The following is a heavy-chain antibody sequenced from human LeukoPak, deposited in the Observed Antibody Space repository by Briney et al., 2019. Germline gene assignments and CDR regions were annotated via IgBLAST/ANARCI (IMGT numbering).Heavy chain of an antibody. CDR3: AKGYYNFDS. Sequence: PGGSLRLSCAASGFTFSSYGLHWVRQAPGKGLEWVAVISYDGSNKYHEDSVKGRFTISRDNSKNTLYLQMNSLRAEDTAVYYCAKGYYNFDSWGQGTLVTVSS. J-gene: IGHJ4*02. D-gene: IGHD3-10*01. CDR1: GFTFSSYG. V-gene: IGHV3-30*18. CDR2: ISYDGSNK.